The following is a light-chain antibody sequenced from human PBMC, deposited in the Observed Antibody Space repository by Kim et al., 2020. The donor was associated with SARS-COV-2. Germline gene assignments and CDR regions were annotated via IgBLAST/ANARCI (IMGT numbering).Light chain of an antibody. J-gene: IGLJ2*01. CDR1: SLRSYY. V-gene: IGLV3-19*01. CDR3: NSRDSNDNVV. Sequence: VALGQTGSITCQGDSLRSYYATWYQQKPGQAPILVIYGKNNRPSGIPDRFSGSSSGNTASLTITGTQAGDEADYYCNSRDSNDNVVFGGGTQLTVL. CDR2: GKN.